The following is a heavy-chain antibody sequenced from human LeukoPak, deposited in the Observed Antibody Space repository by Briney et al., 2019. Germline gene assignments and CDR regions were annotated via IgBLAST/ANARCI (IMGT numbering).Heavy chain of an antibody. CDR2: IYPGDSDT. V-gene: IGHV5-51*01. CDR3: ARRADGYRKRFDY. Sequence: EESLKISCKGSGYSFTNYWIAWVRQMPGKGLEWMGSIYPGDSDTRYSPSFEGQVTISADNPFTTAYLQWSGLKASDTALYYCARRADGYRKRFDYWGQGTLVTVSS. J-gene: IGHJ4*02. D-gene: IGHD5-24*01. CDR1: GYSFTNYW.